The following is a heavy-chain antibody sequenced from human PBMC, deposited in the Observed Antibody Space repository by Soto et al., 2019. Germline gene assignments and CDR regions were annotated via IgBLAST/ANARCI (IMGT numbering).Heavy chain of an antibody. J-gene: IGHJ4*02. D-gene: IGHD5-12*01. CDR2: IYYSGST. CDR3: AREQVQYSGYDLEDY. Sequence: SETLSLTCTVSGGSISSGGYYWSWIRQHPGKGLEWIGYIYYSGSTYYNPSLKSRVTISVDTSKNQFSLKLSSVTAADTAVYYCAREQVQYSGYDLEDYWGQGTLVTVSS. CDR1: GGSISSGGYY. V-gene: IGHV4-31*03.